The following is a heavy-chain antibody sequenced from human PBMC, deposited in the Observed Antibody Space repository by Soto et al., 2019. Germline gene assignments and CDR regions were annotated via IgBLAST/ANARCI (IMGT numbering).Heavy chain of an antibody. V-gene: IGHV3-23*01. J-gene: IGHJ5*02. Sequence: EVQLLESGGGLVQPGGSLRLSCAASGFTFSSYAMSWVRQAPGKGLEWVSAISGSGGSTYYADSVKGRFTISRDNSKNTLYLPMNSLRAEDTAVYYCAKDSSSWYGEGWFDPWGQGTLVTVSS. CDR1: GFTFSSYA. D-gene: IGHD6-13*01. CDR3: AKDSSSWYGEGWFDP. CDR2: ISGSGGST.